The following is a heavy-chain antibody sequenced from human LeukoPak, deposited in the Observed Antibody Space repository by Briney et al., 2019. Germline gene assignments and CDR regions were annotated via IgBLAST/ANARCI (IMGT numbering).Heavy chain of an antibody. Sequence: GRSLRLSCAASGFTFSSYGMHWVRQAPGKGLEWVALISYDGSNKYYADSVKGRFTISRDNSKNTLYLQMNSLRAEDTAVYYCARGLDSSSSFTYWGQGTLVTVSS. CDR3: ARGLDSSSSFTY. V-gene: IGHV3-30*12. CDR1: GFTFSSYG. CDR2: ISYDGSNK. J-gene: IGHJ4*02. D-gene: IGHD6-6*01.